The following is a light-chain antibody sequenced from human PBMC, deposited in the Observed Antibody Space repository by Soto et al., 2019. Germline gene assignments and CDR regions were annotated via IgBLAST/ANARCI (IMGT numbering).Light chain of an antibody. CDR3: QQYNNSPPSSST. V-gene: IGKV3-15*01. CDR2: GAS. J-gene: IGKJ2*01. CDR1: QSVSSN. Sequence: EIVMTQSPATLSVSPGERATLSCRASQSVSSNLAWYQQKPGQAPRLLIYGASTRATGIPARFSGSGSGTAFTLTISSLQSEDFAVYYRQQYNNSPPSSSTFGQGTKLEIK.